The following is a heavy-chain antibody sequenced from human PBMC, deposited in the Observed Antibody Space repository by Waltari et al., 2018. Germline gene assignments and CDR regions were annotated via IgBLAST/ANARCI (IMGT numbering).Heavy chain of an antibody. V-gene: IGHV3-30*02. J-gene: IGHJ3*01. CDR1: GFIFSSHG. Sequence: VQLLESGGGVVQPGGSLRLSCAASGFIFSSHGMHWVRQIQGKGLEWVAFISFDGKKIFDADSVRGRFTISRDNSNNIVFLQMNSLRPEDSGVYYCAKDGDYSLTEYDAFDVWGQGTVVTVSP. D-gene: IGHD4-17*01. CDR3: AKDGDYSLTEYDAFDV. CDR2: ISFDGKKI.